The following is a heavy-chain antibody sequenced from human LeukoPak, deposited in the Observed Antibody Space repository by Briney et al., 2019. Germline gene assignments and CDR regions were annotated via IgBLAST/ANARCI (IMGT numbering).Heavy chain of an antibody. CDR1: GYSISSGYY. J-gene: IGHJ5*02. Sequence: SETLSLTCAVSGYSISSGYYWGWIRQPPGKGLEWIGSIYHSGSTYYNPSLKSRVTISVDTSKNQFSLKLSSVTAADTAVYYRASCGGDPDRFLRWFDPWGQGTLVTVSS. V-gene: IGHV4-38-2*01. CDR3: ASCGGDPDRFLRWFDP. D-gene: IGHD2-21*02. CDR2: IYHSGST.